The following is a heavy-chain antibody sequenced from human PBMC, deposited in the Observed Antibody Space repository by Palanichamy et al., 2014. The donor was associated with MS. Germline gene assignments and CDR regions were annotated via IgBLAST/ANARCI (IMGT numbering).Heavy chain of an antibody. D-gene: IGHD1-26*01. J-gene: IGHJ4*02. CDR2: ISGYNGNT. V-gene: IGHV1-18*01. CDR3: AREGYLVGGVTTRVSIDY. CDR1: GYTFTNYG. Sequence: QVQLVQSGAEVTKPGATVKVSCKASGYTFTNYGISWVRQAPGQGLEWMGWISGYNGNTNYAQKLQGRVTMTTDTSTRTAYMELRSPRADDTAVYFCAREGYLVGGVTTRVSIDYWGQGTLVTVSS.